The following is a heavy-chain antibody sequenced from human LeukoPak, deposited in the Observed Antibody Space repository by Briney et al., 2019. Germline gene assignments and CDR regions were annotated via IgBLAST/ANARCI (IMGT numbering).Heavy chain of an antibody. Sequence: GGSLRLSCAASGFTFSSYTMSWLRQAPGKGLEGVSDTSGSGCSTYYADSVKGMVSISRDNTKSTLFVQMNSLRPEDTAVYYCARDPPPLDNSGYYPDYWGQGALVTVSS. D-gene: IGHD3-22*01. CDR1: GFTFSSYT. CDR2: TSGSGCST. J-gene: IGHJ4*02. CDR3: ARDPPPLDNSGYYPDY. V-gene: IGHV3-23*01.